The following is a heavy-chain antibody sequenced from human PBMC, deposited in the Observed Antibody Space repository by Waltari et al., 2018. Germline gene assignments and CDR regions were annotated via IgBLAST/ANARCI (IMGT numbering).Heavy chain of an antibody. CDR1: GYTFTGYY. V-gene: IGHV1-2*06. D-gene: IGHD3-16*01. Sequence: QVQLVKSGAEVTKTGASVTVSCTAYGYTFTGYYMLWVRQHPGQGLEWMGRINPNSGGTNYAQKFQGRVTMTRDTSISTAYMELSRLRSDDTAVYYCARGGGSGSRDAFDIWGQGTMVTVSS. J-gene: IGHJ3*02. CDR3: ARGGGSGSRDAFDI. CDR2: INPNSGGT.